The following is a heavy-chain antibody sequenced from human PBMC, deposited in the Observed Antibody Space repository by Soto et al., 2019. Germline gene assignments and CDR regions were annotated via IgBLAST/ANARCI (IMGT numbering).Heavy chain of an antibody. CDR2: IIPIFGTA. V-gene: IGHV1-69*13. CDR3: ARYREVAYYYYGMDV. CDR1: GGTFSSYA. J-gene: IGHJ6*02. D-gene: IGHD5-12*01. Sequence: ASVKVSCKASGGTFSSYAISWVRQAPGQGLEWMGGIIPIFGTANYAQKFQGRVTITADESTSTAYMELSSLRSEDTAVYYCARYREVAYYYYGMDVWGQGTTVTVSS.